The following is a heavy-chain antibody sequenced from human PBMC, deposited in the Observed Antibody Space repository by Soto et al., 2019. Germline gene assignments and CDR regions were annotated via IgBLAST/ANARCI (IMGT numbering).Heavy chain of an antibody. D-gene: IGHD6-19*01. V-gene: IGHV1-3*01. J-gene: IGHJ6*02. Sequence: EASVKVSCKASGYTFTSYAMHWLRQAPGQRLEWMGWINAGNGNTKYSQKFQGRVTITRDTSASTAYMELSSLRPEDTAVYYCARGKGRLYSSGWYNGMDVWGQGTTVTVSS. CDR2: INAGNGNT. CDR3: ARGKGRLYSSGWYNGMDV. CDR1: GYTFTSYA.